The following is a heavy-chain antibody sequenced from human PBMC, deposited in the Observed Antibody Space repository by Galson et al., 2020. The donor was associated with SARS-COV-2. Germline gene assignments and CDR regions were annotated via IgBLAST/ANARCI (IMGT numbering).Heavy chain of an antibody. D-gene: IGHD6-13*01. CDR2: ISSSGTNI. CDR3: ASPYLAAASFFGAFDI. CDR1: GFTFSDYE. V-gene: IGHV3-48*03. J-gene: IGHJ3*02. Sequence: GGSLRLSCAGSGFTFSDYEMNWVRHSPGKGLEWVSYISSSGTNIYHPDSVKGRFTISRDNAKNSLYLQMTSLSAEDTAIYYCASPYLAAASFFGAFDIWGPGTMVTVSS.